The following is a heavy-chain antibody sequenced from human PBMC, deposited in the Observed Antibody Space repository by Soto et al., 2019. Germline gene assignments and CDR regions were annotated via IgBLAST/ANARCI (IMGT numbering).Heavy chain of an antibody. Sequence: GTSVKVSCKASGYTFTSYYMHWVRQAHGQGLEWMGIINPSGGSTSYAQKFQGRVTMTRDTSTSTVYMELSSLRSEDTAVYYCAREGRGGYSYYYYYYGMDVWGQGTTVTVSS. CDR1: GYTFTSYY. D-gene: IGHD6-13*01. CDR3: AREGRGGYSYYYYYYGMDV. V-gene: IGHV1-46*01. J-gene: IGHJ6*02. CDR2: INPSGGST.